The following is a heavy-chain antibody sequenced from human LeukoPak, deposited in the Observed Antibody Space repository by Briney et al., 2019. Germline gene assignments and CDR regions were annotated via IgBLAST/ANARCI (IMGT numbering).Heavy chain of an antibody. J-gene: IGHJ4*02. Sequence: PSETLSLTCAVYGGSFRGYYWSWIRQPPGKGLEWIGEINHSGSTNYNPSLKSRVTISVDTSKNQFSLKLSSVTAADTAVYYCARGKCCSSTSCPRYFDYWGQGTLVTVSS. CDR2: INHSGST. CDR3: ARGKCCSSTSCPRYFDY. V-gene: IGHV4-34*01. CDR1: GGSFRGYY. D-gene: IGHD2-2*01.